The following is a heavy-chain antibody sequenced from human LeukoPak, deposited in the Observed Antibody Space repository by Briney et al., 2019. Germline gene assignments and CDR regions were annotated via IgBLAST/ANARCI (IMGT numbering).Heavy chain of an antibody. V-gene: IGHV3-7*01. CDR1: GLTFSSNW. CDR2: IKQDGGET. D-gene: IGHD4-11*01. J-gene: IGHJ4*02. CDR3: TREDHSNYNY. Sequence: GGSLRFSGAASGLTFSSNWMSWVRQAPGKGLGWVASIKQDGGETFYVDSVKGRFTISRDNAKNSLYLQMNSLRAEDTAVYYCTREDHSNYNYWGQGTLVTVSS.